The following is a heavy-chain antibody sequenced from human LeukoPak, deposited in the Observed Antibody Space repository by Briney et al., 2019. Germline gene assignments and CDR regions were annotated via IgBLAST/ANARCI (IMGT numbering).Heavy chain of an antibody. D-gene: IGHD2-8*01. Sequence: SETLSLTCSVSGGSINNYYWSWIRQPPGKGLEWLGCIYSSGVTNYNPSLQSRLTISLDTSKNQFSLRVNSVTAADTAIYYCARHDNVPVIRHGFDHWGHGTLVTVSS. CDR1: GGSINNYY. V-gene: IGHV4-59*08. CDR2: IYSSGVT. J-gene: IGHJ4*01. CDR3: ARHDNVPVIRHGFDH.